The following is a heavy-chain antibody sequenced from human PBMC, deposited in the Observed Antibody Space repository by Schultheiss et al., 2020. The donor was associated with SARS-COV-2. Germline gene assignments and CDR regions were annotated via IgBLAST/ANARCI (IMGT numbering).Heavy chain of an antibody. CDR2: IYPGDSDT. CDR3: AITSMGLGAFDI. Sequence: GESLKISCKGSGYSFTSYWIGWVRQMPGKGLEWMGIIYPGDSDTRYSPSFQGQVTISADKSINSAYLQWSSLKALDTAIYYCAITSMGLGAFDIWGQGTMVTVSS. CDR1: GYSFTSYW. D-gene: IGHD3-16*01. J-gene: IGHJ3*02. V-gene: IGHV5-51*01.